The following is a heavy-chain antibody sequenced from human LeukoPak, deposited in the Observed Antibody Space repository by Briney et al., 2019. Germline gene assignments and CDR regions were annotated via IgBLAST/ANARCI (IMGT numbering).Heavy chain of an antibody. CDR2: IYYSGST. CDR1: GGSVSSGSYY. J-gene: IGHJ5*02. CDR3: ARDSIGGYSLGFDP. V-gene: IGHV4-61*01. D-gene: IGHD5-18*01. Sequence: KPSETLSLTCTVSGGSVSSGSYYWSWIRQPPGKGLEWIGYIYYSGSTNYNPSLKSRVTISVDTSKNQFSLKLSSVTAADTAVYYCARDSIGGYSLGFDPWGQGTLVTVSS.